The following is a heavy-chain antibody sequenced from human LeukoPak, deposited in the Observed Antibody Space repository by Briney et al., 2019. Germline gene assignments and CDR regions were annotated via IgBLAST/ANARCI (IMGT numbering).Heavy chain of an antibody. CDR1: GYTLTGYY. D-gene: IGHD3-10*01. CDR3: ARGGPLVLLWFGEFDNWCHP. J-gene: IGHJ5*02. CDR2: IKPNSGGA. V-gene: IGHV1-2*02. Sequence: SVTVSCKASGYTLTGYYMHSGRRAAGQGLEWMGCIKPNSGGAKYATSFQGRVTITWDATISTAFFDRSRLMCDETAVHYYARGGPLVLLWFGEFDNWCHPW.